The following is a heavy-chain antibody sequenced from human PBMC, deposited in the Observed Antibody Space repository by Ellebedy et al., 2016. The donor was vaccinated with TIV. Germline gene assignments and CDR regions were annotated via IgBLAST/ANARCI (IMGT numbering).Heavy chain of an antibody. Sequence: PGGSLRLSCAASGFTSIYYSMNWFRQAPGKGLGWISYFSSDSSKIVYSDSVKGRFTVSRDNARNSLFLQMNSLRVEDTAVYYCAGKAPQFQFDYWGQGTLVTVSS. D-gene: IGHD4-23*01. CDR2: FSSDSSKI. V-gene: IGHV3-48*04. J-gene: IGHJ4*02. CDR1: GFTSIYYS. CDR3: AGKAPQFQFDY.